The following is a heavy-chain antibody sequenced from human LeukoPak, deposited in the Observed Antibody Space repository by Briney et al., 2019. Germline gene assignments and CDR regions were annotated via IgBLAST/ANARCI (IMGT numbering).Heavy chain of an antibody. CDR3: VSIGRHLDPFDY. D-gene: IGHD2-21*01. Sequence: SVPLSCKASGYTFTSYYLHWVRQAPGQGLEWMGIINPSGDSTTYAQRFQNRITMTRDTYTSTVYMELSSLRSEDTAVYYCVSIGRHLDPFDYWGQGTL. CDR2: INPSGDST. V-gene: IGHV1-46*01. CDR1: GYTFTSYY. J-gene: IGHJ4*02.